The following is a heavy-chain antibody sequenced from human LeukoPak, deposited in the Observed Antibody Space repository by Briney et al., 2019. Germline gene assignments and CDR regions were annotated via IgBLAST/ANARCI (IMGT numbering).Heavy chain of an antibody. D-gene: IGHD3-16*01. V-gene: IGHV3-49*04. CDR1: GFTFGDYA. Sequence: GGSLRLACTASGFTFGDYAMSWVRQAPGKGLEWVGFIRSKAYGGTTEYAASVKGRFTISRDDSKSIAYLQMNSLKTEDTAVYYCTRGMGVYWGQGTLVTVSS. CDR3: TRGMGVY. J-gene: IGHJ4*02. CDR2: IRSKAYGGTT.